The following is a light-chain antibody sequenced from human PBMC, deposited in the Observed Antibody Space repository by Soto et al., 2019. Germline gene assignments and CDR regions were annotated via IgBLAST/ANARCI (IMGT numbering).Light chain of an antibody. CDR1: QSVTSGY. CDR2: GAS. J-gene: IGKJ2*01. Sequence: EIVLTQSPGTLSLSPGERATLSCRASQSVTSGYLAWYQQRPGQAPRLLIHGASSRASGIPDRFIGSGSGTDFTLTISRLEPEDFAVYHCQQYARSPATFGQGTKLEIK. CDR3: QQYARSPAT. V-gene: IGKV3-20*01.